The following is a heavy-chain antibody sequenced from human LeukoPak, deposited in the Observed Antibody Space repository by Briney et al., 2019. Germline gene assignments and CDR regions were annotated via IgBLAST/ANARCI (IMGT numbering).Heavy chain of an antibody. CDR1: GYTFTGYY. V-gene: IGHV1-2*04. Sequence: AAVKVSCKASGYTFTGYYMHWVRQAPGQGLEWMGWINPNSGGTNYAQKFQGSVTMTRDTAISTGYMELRRLRSDDTAVYYCARGIYFAYWGQGTLVTVSS. CDR2: INPNSGGT. CDR3: ARGIYFAY. J-gene: IGHJ4*02.